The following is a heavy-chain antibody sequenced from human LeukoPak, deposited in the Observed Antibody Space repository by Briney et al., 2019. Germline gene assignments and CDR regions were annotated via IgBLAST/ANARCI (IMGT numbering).Heavy chain of an antibody. CDR1: GYTFTSYD. D-gene: IGHD2-2*02. CDR3: ARGQNIVVVPAAIYAHDAFDI. Sequence: RASVKVSCTASGYTFTSYDINWVRQATGQGLEWMGWMNPNSGNTGYAQKFQGRVTMTRNTSISTAYMELSSLRSEDTAVYYCARGQNIVVVPAAIYAHDAFDIWGQGAMVTVSS. CDR2: MNPNSGNT. J-gene: IGHJ3*02. V-gene: IGHV1-8*01.